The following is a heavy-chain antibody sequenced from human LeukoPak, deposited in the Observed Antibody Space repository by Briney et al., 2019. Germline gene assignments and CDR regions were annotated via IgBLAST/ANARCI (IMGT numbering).Heavy chain of an antibody. V-gene: IGHV3-72*01. CDR1: GFXFSDHY. CDR2: IRNKANSYTT. D-gene: IGHD1-7*01. J-gene: IGHJ4*02. CDR3: VRAGLRTTPYYFDY. Sequence: GGSLRLSCAASGFXFSDHYIDWVRQAPGKGLEWVGRIRNKANSYTTEYAASVKGRFIISRDDSKNSLYLQMNSLKIEDTAVYLCVRAGLRTTPYYFDYWGQGTLVTVSS.